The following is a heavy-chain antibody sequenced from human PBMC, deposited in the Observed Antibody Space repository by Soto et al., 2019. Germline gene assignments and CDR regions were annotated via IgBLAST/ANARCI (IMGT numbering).Heavy chain of an antibody. V-gene: IGHV3-74*01. CDR1: GFAFSSEW. D-gene: IGHD6-13*01. CDR2: IDPYDTGI. Sequence: PGGSLRLSCAASGFAFSSEWMHWVRQAPGKGLVWVSRIDPYDTGITYADSVKGRLTISRDNAKNSLHMQMNSLRAEDTAVYYFARILRSSTWTAYYRMGVWGQGTTHTVS. J-gene: IGHJ6*02. CDR3: ARILRSSTWTAYYRMGV.